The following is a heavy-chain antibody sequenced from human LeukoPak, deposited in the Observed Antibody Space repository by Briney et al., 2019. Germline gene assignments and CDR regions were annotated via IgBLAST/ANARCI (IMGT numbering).Heavy chain of an antibody. Sequence: SVKVSCKASGGTLSTYSVSWVRQAPGQGLEWMGGIIPIFGTANYAQKFQGRVTITADESTSTAYMELSSLRSEDTAVYYCARDHYYGSGSYFHDAFDIWGQGTMVTVSS. CDR1: GGTLSTYS. D-gene: IGHD3-10*01. CDR3: ARDHYYGSGSYFHDAFDI. CDR2: IIPIFGTA. J-gene: IGHJ3*02. V-gene: IGHV1-69*13.